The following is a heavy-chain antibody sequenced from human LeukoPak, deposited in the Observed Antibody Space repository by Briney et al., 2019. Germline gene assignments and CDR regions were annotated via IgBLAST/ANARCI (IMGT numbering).Heavy chain of an antibody. CDR2: IHSGGST. CDR3: ARTYYYDSSGYYPFDY. J-gene: IGHJ4*02. D-gene: IGHD3-22*01. Sequence: PGGSLRLSCAASGFTVSTNYMSWVRQAPGKGLGWVTVIHSGGSTYYADSVKGRFTISRDNSKNTLYLQMNSLRAEDTAVYYCARTYYYDSSGYYPFDYWGQGTLVTVSS. V-gene: IGHV3-53*01. CDR1: GFTVSTNY.